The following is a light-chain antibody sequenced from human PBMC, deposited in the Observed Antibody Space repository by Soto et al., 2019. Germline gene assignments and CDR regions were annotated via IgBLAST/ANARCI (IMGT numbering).Light chain of an antibody. J-gene: IGKJ1*01. CDR2: AAS. Sequence: EIVMPQSPATLSVSPGERAPLSGRASQRVSNHFAWYQQKPGQATRLLIYAASTRAAGVPVRFSGSGSETEFTLTIRSLQSEEFALYYCHQYNNWPWTVGQGTKVAIK. V-gene: IGKV3-15*01. CDR1: QRVSNH. CDR3: HQYNNWPWT.